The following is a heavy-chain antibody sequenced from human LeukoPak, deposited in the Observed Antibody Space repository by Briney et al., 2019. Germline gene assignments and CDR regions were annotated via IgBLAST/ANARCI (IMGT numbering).Heavy chain of an antibody. Sequence: SETLSLTCTVSGGPVSSGSYYWSWIRQPPGKGLEWIGYIYYSGSTNYNPSLKSRVTISVDTSKNQFSLKLNSVTAADTAVYYCSGEGGANAFDIWGQGTMVTVSS. V-gene: IGHV4-61*01. CDR2: IYYSGST. CDR1: GGPVSSGSYY. CDR3: SGEGGANAFDI. D-gene: IGHD2-15*01. J-gene: IGHJ3*02.